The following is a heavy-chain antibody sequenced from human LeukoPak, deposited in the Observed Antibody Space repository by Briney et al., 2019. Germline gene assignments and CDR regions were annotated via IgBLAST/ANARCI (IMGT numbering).Heavy chain of an antibody. Sequence: GSLRLSCAASGFTFSNAWMSWVRQAPGKGLEWVGRIKSKTDGGTTDYAAPVKGRFTISRDDSKNTLYLQMNSLKTEDTAVYYCTTEAAAAGTDDYWGQGTLVTVSS. CDR2: IKSKTDGGTT. D-gene: IGHD6-13*01. CDR1: GFTFSNAW. CDR3: TTEAAAAGTDDY. J-gene: IGHJ4*02. V-gene: IGHV3-15*01.